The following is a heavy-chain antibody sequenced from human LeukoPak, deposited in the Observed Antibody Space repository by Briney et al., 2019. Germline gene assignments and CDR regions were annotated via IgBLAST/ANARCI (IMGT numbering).Heavy chain of an antibody. J-gene: IGHJ4*02. D-gene: IGHD3-10*01. V-gene: IGHV4-34*01. CDR3: ARDLAYGNCDY. CDR1: GGSFSGYY. CDR2: INHSGST. Sequence: PSETLSLTCAVYGGSFSGYYWSWIRQPPGKGLEWIGEINHSGSTNYNPSLKSRVTISVDTSKNQFSLKLNSVTAADTAVYYCARDLAYGNCDYWGQGTLVTVSS.